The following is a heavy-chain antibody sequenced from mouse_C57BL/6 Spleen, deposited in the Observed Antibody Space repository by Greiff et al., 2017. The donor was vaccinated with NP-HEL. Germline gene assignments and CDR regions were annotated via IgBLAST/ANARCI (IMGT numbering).Heavy chain of an antibody. V-gene: IGHV1-64*01. CDR1: GYTFTSYW. CDR2: IHPNSGST. CDR3: ARKDYDFLFAY. Sequence: QVQLQQPGAELVKPGASVKLSCKASGYTFTSYWMHWVKQRPGQGLEWIGMIHPNSGSTNYNEKFKSKATLTVDKSSSTAYMQLSSLTSEDSAVYYCARKDYDFLFAYWGQGTLVTVSA. D-gene: IGHD2-4*01. J-gene: IGHJ3*01.